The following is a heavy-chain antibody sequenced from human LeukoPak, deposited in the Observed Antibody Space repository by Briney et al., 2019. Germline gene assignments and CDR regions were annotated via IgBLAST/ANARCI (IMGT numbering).Heavy chain of an antibody. CDR1: GFNFSIYP. Sequence: GGSLRLSCTTSGFNFSIYPMTGVRQAPGKGREWVSSIRGSGGSTYYADSVRGGFTISRDNSKNTLYLQMHSLRAEDPAVYHCAKDRGRSTYYYDSSGSSPPRYWGPGTLVNVSS. D-gene: IGHD3-22*01. J-gene: IGHJ4*02. CDR3: AKDRGRSTYYYDSSGSSPPRY. CDR2: IRGSGGST. V-gene: IGHV3-23*01.